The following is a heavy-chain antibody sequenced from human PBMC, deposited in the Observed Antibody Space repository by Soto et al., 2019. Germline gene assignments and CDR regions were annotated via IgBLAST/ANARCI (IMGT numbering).Heavy chain of an antibody. Sequence: GGSLRLSCAASGFSISSDAMSWVRQAPGKGLEWVSGISGSGANTNYADSVKGRFAISIDNSKNTLYLQMSSLRAEDTAVYYCAKRQSGNFGPSDSWGQGTLVTVSS. D-gene: IGHD2-21*02. J-gene: IGHJ4*02. CDR2: ISGSGANT. CDR1: GFSISSDA. V-gene: IGHV3-23*01. CDR3: AKRQSGNFGPSDS.